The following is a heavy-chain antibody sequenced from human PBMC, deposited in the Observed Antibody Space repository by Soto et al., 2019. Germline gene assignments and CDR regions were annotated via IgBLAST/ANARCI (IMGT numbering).Heavy chain of an antibody. J-gene: IGHJ4*02. CDR3: ARDAGSWGY. CDR2: ISSSSSTI. Sequence: EVQLVESGGGLVQPGGSLRLSCAASGFTFSDYSMDWVRQAPGKGLEWVSYISSSSSTIYYADSVKGRFTISRDNAKXXLXLXXXXLRXEXXXXXXCARDAGSWGYWGQGTLVTVSS. V-gene: IGHV3-48*01. D-gene: IGHD3-10*01. CDR1: GFTFSDYS.